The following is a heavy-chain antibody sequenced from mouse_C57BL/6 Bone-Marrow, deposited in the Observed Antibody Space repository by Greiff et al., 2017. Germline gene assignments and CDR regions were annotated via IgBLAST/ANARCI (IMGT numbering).Heavy chain of an antibody. Sequence: VKLQESGAELVRPGASVTLSCKASGYTFTDYEMHWVKQTPVHGLEWIGAIDPETGGTAYNQKFKGKAILTADKSSSTAYMELRSLTSEDSAVYYCTRRELSYWYFDVWGTGTTVTVSS. CDR3: TRRELSYWYFDV. CDR2: IDPETGGT. V-gene: IGHV1-15*01. J-gene: IGHJ1*03. D-gene: IGHD1-1*02. CDR1: GYTFTDYE.